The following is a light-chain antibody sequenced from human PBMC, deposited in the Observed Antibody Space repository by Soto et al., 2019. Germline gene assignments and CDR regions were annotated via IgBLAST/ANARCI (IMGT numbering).Light chain of an antibody. CDR2: DAS. J-gene: IGKJ2*01. CDR3: QQYNSYSPYT. V-gene: IGKV1-5*01. Sequence: DIQMNQSPSTRSASVGDRVTITCRASQSISSWLAWYQQKPGKAPKLLIYDASSLESGVPSRFSGSGSGTEFTLTISSLQPDDFATYYCQQYNSYSPYTVGQGTKLEIK. CDR1: QSISSW.